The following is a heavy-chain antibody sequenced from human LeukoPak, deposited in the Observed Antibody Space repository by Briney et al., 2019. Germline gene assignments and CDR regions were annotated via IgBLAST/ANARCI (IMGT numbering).Heavy chain of an antibody. CDR1: GYTFTGYY. CDR2: INPNSGGT. V-gene: IGHV1-2*02. D-gene: IGHD3-22*01. Sequence: ASVKVSCKASGYTFTGYYMHWVRQAPGQGLEWMGWINPNSGGTNYAQKFQGRVTMTRDTSISTAYMALSRLRSDDTAVYYCARVHYYDSSGYFSYFDYWGQGTLVTVSS. J-gene: IGHJ4*02. CDR3: ARVHYYDSSGYFSYFDY.